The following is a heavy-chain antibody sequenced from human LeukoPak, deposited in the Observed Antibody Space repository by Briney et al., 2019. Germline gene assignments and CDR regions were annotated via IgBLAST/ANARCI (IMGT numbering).Heavy chain of an antibody. D-gene: IGHD4-17*01. Sequence: PSETLSLTCTVSGYSISSGYYWGWIRQPPGKGLEWIGSIYHSGSTYYNPSLKSRVTISVDTSKNQFSLKLSSVTAADTAVYYCARLLLPGPYGDYGGEDYFDYWGQGTLVTVSS. J-gene: IGHJ4*02. V-gene: IGHV4-38-2*02. CDR1: GYSISSGYY. CDR2: IYHSGST. CDR3: ARLLLPGPYGDYGGEDYFDY.